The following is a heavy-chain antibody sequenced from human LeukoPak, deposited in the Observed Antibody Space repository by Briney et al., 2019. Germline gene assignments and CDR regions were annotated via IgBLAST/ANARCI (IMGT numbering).Heavy chain of an antibody. Sequence: GSLRLSCAASGFTLSSYEMNWVSQAPGKGLEWVSYISSSGSTIYYADSVKGRFTISRDSAKNSLYLQMNSLRAEDTAVYYCASREWDYWGQATLVTVSS. V-gene: IGHV3-48*03. CDR1: GFTLSSYE. CDR3: ASREWDY. CDR2: ISSSGSTI. J-gene: IGHJ4*02. D-gene: IGHD3-3*01.